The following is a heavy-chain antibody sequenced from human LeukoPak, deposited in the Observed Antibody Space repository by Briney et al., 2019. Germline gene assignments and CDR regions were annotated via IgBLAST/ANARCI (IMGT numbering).Heavy chain of an antibody. J-gene: IGHJ6*02. D-gene: IGHD3-10*01. CDR2: ISGYNGNT. CDR1: GYTFTTYG. V-gene: IGHV1-18*01. Sequence: ASVKVSCKTSGYTFTTYGISGVRQAPGQGLEWMGWISGYNGNTNYAQQFQGRVTMTTDTSTSTAYMELRSLRSDDTAVYYCARDKGLLWFGEEYYYYGMDVWGQGTPVTVSS. CDR3: ARDKGLLWFGEEYYYYGMDV.